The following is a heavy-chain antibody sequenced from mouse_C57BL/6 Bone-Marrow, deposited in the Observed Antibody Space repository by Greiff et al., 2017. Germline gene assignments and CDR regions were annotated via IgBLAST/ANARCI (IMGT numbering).Heavy chain of an antibody. D-gene: IGHD2-1*01. CDR2: ISYSGST. J-gene: IGHJ4*01. V-gene: IGHV3-1*01. CDR3: ARDGNYVLAMDY. CDR1: GYSITSGYD. Sequence: EVKVVESGPGMVKPSQSLSLTCTVTGYSITSGYDWHWIRHFPGNKLEWMGYISYSGSTNYNPSLKSRISITHDTSKNHFFLKLNSVTTEDTATYYCARDGNYVLAMDYWGQGTSVTVSS.